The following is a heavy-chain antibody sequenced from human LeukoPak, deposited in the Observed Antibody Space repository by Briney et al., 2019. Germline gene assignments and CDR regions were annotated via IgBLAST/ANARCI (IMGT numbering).Heavy chain of an antibody. Sequence: ASVKVSCKASGYTFTSYAMHWVRQAPGQRLEWMGWINAGNGNTKYSQKFQGRVTITRDTSASTAYMELSSLRSENTAVYYCARDDDYGDHKFDYWGQGTLVTVSS. D-gene: IGHD4-17*01. J-gene: IGHJ4*02. CDR1: GYTFTSYA. CDR2: INAGNGNT. CDR3: ARDDDYGDHKFDY. V-gene: IGHV1-3*01.